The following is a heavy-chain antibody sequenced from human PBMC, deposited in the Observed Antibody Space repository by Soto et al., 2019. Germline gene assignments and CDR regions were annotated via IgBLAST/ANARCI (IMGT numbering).Heavy chain of an antibody. Sequence: QVQLQQWGAGLLKPSETLSLTCAVYGGSFSGYYWSWIRQPPGKGLEWIGEINHSGSTNYNPSLKSRVTISVDTSKNQFSLKLSSVTAADTAVYYCARGLITMVRGVIIEHYYYYYGMDVWGQGTTVTVSS. V-gene: IGHV4-34*01. J-gene: IGHJ6*02. CDR1: GGSFSGYY. CDR3: ARGLITMVRGVIIEHYYYYYGMDV. CDR2: INHSGST. D-gene: IGHD3-10*01.